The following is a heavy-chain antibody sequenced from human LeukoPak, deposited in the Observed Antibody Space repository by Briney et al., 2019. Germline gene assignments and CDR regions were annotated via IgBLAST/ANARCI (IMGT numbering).Heavy chain of an antibody. D-gene: IGHD5-12*01. V-gene: IGHV3-30*03. CDR2: ISYDGSNK. CDR3: ATRSGYGFDY. J-gene: IGHJ4*02. Sequence: GGSLRLSCAASGFSFSSYDMLWVRQAPGKGLEWVAVISYDGSNKYYADSVKGRFTISRDNYKNTLSLQMNSLRPEDTAVYYCATRSGYGFDYWGQGTLVTVSS. CDR1: GFSFSSYD.